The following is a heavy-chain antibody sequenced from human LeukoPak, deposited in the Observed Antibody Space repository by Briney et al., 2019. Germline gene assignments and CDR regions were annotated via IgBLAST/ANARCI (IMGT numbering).Heavy chain of an antibody. D-gene: IGHD7-27*01. V-gene: IGHV3-21*01. Sequence: GGSLRLSCAASGFTFSSYSMNWVRQAPGKGLEWVSSISSSSSYIYYADSVKGRFTISRDNAKNSLYLQMNSLRAEDTAVYYCARRYLNWGNAFDIWGQGTMVTVSS. CDR3: ARRYLNWGNAFDI. J-gene: IGHJ3*02. CDR2: ISSSSSYI. CDR1: GFTFSSYS.